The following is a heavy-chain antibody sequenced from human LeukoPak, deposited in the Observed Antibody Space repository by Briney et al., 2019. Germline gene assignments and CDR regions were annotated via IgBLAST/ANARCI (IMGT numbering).Heavy chain of an antibody. J-gene: IGHJ4*02. Sequence: ASVKVSCKASGYTFTGYYMHWVRQAPGQGLEWMGWINPNSGGTNYAQKFQGRVTMTMDTSISTAYMELSRLRSDDTAVYYCARDGTDRYGDNSFDYWGQGTLVTVSS. CDR3: ARDGTDRYGDNSFDY. CDR2: INPNSGGT. V-gene: IGHV1-2*02. D-gene: IGHD4-17*01. CDR1: GYTFTGYY.